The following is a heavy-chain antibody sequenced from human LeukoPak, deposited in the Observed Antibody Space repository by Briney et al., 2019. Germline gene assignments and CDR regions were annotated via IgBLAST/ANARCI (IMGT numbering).Heavy chain of an antibody. D-gene: IGHD6-19*01. CDR2: MNPNSGNT. CDR3: AREGSSGWYGDAFDI. Sequence: ASVKVSCKASGYTFTSYDINWVRQATGQGLEWMGWMNPNSGNTSYAQKFQGRVTITRNTSISTAYMELSSLRSEDTAVYYCAREGSSGWYGDAFDIWGQGTMVTVSS. V-gene: IGHV1-8*03. J-gene: IGHJ3*02. CDR1: GYTFTSYD.